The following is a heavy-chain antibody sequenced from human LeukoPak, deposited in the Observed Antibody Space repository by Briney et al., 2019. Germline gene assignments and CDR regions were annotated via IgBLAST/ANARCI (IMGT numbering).Heavy chain of an antibody. CDR3: AKGQGYSSGWYYFDY. Sequence: KPGGSLRLSCAASGFTFDDYAMHWVRQAPGKGLEWVSGISWNSGSIGYADSVKGRFAISRDNAKNSLYLQMNSLRAEDMALYYCAKGQGYSSGWYYFDYWGQGTLVTVSS. D-gene: IGHD6-19*01. CDR2: ISWNSGSI. CDR1: GFTFDDYA. J-gene: IGHJ4*02. V-gene: IGHV3-9*03.